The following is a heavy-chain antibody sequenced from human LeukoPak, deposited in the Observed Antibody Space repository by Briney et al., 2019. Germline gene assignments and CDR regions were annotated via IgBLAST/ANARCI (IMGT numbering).Heavy chain of an antibody. V-gene: IGHV3-43*02. Sequence: GGSLRLSCAAAGFSFDDYAMYWVRKAPGPGLQLVSVSSADGDSTYYADSVTGRFTISRDNSKNSLYLQMNSLRSEDTAFYYCAKDQAPYYYATTGYPDYWGQGTLVTVSS. CDR1: GFSFDDYA. CDR3: AKDQAPYYYATTGYPDY. D-gene: IGHD3-22*01. CDR2: SSADGDST. J-gene: IGHJ4*02.